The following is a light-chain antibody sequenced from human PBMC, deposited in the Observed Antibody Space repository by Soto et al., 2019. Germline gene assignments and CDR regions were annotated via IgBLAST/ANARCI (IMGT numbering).Light chain of an antibody. CDR1: SSDVGGYIY. CDR3: SSYTTSSSYV. Sequence: QSVLTQPASVSGSPGQSITISCTGTSSDVGGYIYVSWYQQHPGKAPKLMIYDVTSRPSGVSYRFSGSKSGNTASLTISGLQAEAEADYYCSSYTTSSSYVFGNGTKVTV. V-gene: IGLV2-14*01. J-gene: IGLJ1*01. CDR2: DVT.